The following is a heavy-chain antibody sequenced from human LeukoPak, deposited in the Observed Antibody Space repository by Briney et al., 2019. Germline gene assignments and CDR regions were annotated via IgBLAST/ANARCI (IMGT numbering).Heavy chain of an antibody. Sequence: GGSLRLSCAASGFTFSSFAMTWGRQAPREGLEWVSAVSRNGDSTYYPHSVKGRFTSSRDNSKNTLYLQMNSLRAEDTALYYCAKDLIAVGDGYYFDYWGQGTLVTVSS. J-gene: IGHJ4*02. CDR1: GFTFSSFA. CDR2: VSRNGDST. V-gene: IGHV3-23*01. CDR3: AKDLIAVGDGYYFDY. D-gene: IGHD6-19*01.